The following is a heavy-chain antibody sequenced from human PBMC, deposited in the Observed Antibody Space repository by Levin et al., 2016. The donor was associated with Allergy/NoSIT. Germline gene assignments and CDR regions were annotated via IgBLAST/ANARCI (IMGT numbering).Heavy chain of an antibody. CDR3: ASAGLTAVSRRGYYFDN. CDR1: GGSMNSYY. J-gene: IGHJ4*02. V-gene: IGHV4-59*01. Sequence: SETLSLTCTVSGGSMNSYYWSWVRQPPGKGLEYIGYIYYSGTTNYNPSLKGRVTISIDTSKTQFSLKLSSVTAADTAIYYCASAGLTAVSRRGYYFDNWGQGTLVTVSS. D-gene: IGHD2-2*01. CDR2: IYYSGTT.